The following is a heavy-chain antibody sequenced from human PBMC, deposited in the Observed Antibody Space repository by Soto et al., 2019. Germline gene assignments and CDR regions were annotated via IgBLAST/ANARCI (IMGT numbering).Heavy chain of an antibody. CDR2: IYSGGST. V-gene: IGHV3-53*01. Sequence: GGSLRLSCAASGFTVSSNYMSWVRQAPGKGLEWVSVIYSGGSTYYADSVKGRFTISRDNSKNTLYLQMNSLRAEDTAVYYCASTATYYYDSSGYYSSHYYYYGMDVWGQGT. D-gene: IGHD3-22*01. CDR1: GFTVSSNY. CDR3: ASTATYYYDSSGYYSSHYYYYGMDV. J-gene: IGHJ6*02.